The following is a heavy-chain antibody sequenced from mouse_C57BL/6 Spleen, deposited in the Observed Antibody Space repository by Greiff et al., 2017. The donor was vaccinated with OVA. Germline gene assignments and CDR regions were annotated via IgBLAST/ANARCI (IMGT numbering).Heavy chain of an antibody. CDR2: IYPGDGDT. J-gene: IGHJ4*01. D-gene: IGHD2-5*01. Sequence: QVQLQQSGPELVKPGASVKISCKASGYAFSSSWMNWVKQRPGKGLEWIGRIYPGDGDTNYNGKFKGKATLTADKSSSTAYMQLSSLTSEDSAVYCCARHYSNYHYAMDYWGQGTSVTVSS. V-gene: IGHV1-82*01. CDR1: GYAFSSSW. CDR3: ARHYSNYHYAMDY.